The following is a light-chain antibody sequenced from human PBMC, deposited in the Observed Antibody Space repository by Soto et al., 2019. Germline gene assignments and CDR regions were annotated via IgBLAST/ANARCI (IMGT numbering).Light chain of an antibody. CDR1: SSDVGGYNY. CDR3: QSYDSSLNVV. CDR2: DVN. Sequence: QSALTQPASVSGSPGQSITISCAGSSSDVGGYNYVSWYQQHPGKAPKLMIYDVNNRPSGVSNRFSGSKSGNTASLAITGLQAEDEADYYCQSYDSSLNVVFGGGTKLTVL. V-gene: IGLV2-14*03. J-gene: IGLJ2*01.